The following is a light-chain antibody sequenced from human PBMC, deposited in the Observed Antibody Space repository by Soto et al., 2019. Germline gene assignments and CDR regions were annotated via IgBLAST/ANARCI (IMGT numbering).Light chain of an antibody. V-gene: IGLV2-14*01. CDR3: SSFTSSNTLL. Sequence: QSVLTQPASVSGSPGQSINISCTGTTSDVGAYDYVSWYQHLPGKAPKIMIYEIRYRPSGVSHRFSGSKSGNTASLTISGLQADDEADYYCSSFTSSNTLLFGGGTKLTVL. J-gene: IGLJ2*01. CDR1: TSDVGAYDY. CDR2: EIR.